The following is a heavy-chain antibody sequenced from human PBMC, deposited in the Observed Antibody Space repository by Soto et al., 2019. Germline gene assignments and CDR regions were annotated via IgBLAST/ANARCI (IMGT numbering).Heavy chain of an antibody. J-gene: IGHJ4*02. Sequence: SETLSLTCTVSGGSISSGGYYWSWIRQHPGKGLEWIGYIYYSGSTYYNPSLKSQVTISVDTSKNQFSLKLSSVTAADTAVYYCARDPPGGYFDYWGQGTLVTVS. CDR2: IYYSGST. CDR3: ARDPPGGYFDY. D-gene: IGHD3-10*01. V-gene: IGHV4-31*01. CDR1: GGSISSGGYY.